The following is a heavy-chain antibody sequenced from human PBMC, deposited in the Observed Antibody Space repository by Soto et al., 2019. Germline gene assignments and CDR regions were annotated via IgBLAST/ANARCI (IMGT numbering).Heavy chain of an antibody. CDR2: INHSGST. CDR3: ARGGGSGWFDY. V-gene: IGHV4-34*01. J-gene: IGHJ4*02. CDR1: GGSFSGYY. D-gene: IGHD6-19*01. Sequence: QVQLQQWGAELLKPSETLCLTCAVYGGSFSGYYWSWIRQPPGKGLEWIGEINHSGSTNYNPSLKSRVTISVDTSMNQFSPKLSSVTAADTAVYYCARGGGSGWFDYWGQGTLVTVSS.